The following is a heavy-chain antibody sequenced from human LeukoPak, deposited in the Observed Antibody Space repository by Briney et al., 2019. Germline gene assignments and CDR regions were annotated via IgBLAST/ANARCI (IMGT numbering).Heavy chain of an antibody. J-gene: IGHJ3*02. V-gene: IGHV3-73*01. CDR1: GFTFSGSA. CDR3: TRHQYDSSGYYDLAAFDI. D-gene: IGHD3-22*01. Sequence: PGGSLRLSCAASGFTFSGSAMHWVRQASGKGLEWVGRIRSRANSYATAYAASVKGRFTISRDDSKNTAYLQMNSLKTEDTAVYYCTRHQYDSSGYYDLAAFDIWGQGTMVTVSS. CDR2: IRSRANSYAT.